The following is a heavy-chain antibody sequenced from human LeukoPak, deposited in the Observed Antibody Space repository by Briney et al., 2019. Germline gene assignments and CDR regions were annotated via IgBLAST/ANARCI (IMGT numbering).Heavy chain of an antibody. Sequence: GSLRLSCAASGFSVSSNYMNWVRQAPGKGLEWVSVIYSGGSTYYADSVKGRFTISRDNSKNTLYLQMNSLRAEDTAVYYCASSSTWYYFDYWGQGTLVTVSS. CDR3: ASSSTWYYFDY. V-gene: IGHV3-66*01. J-gene: IGHJ4*02. CDR2: IYSGGST. CDR1: GFSVSSNY. D-gene: IGHD6-19*01.